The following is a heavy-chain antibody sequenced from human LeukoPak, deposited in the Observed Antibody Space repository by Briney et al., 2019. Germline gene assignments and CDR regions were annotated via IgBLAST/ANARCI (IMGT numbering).Heavy chain of an antibody. CDR3: TRVGYIDEGIDY. V-gene: IGHV3-7*04. Sequence: GGSLRLSCVASGFPFSSYWMTWVRQAPGKGLEWVANIKQDGSKKSYVDSVKGRFTISRDNAKNSLYLQMNSLRAGDTAIYYCTRVGYIDEGIDYWGQGTLVTVSS. CDR1: GFPFSSYW. CDR2: IKQDGSKK. J-gene: IGHJ4*02. D-gene: IGHD5-24*01.